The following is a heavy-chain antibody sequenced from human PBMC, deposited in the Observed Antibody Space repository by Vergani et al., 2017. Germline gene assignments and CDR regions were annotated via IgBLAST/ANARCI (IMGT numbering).Heavy chain of an antibody. D-gene: IGHD2-15*01. CDR1: GFTFSSYW. J-gene: IGHJ6*02. Sequence: EVQLVESGGGLVQPGGSLRLSCAASGFTFSSYWMHWVRKAPGKGLVWVSRINSDGSSTSYADSVKGRFTISRDNAKNTLYLQMNSLRAEDTAVYYCARDKAPIVVVVAATFGGMDVWGQGTTVTVSS. CDR2: INSDGSST. V-gene: IGHV3-74*01. CDR3: ARDKAPIVVVVAATFGGMDV.